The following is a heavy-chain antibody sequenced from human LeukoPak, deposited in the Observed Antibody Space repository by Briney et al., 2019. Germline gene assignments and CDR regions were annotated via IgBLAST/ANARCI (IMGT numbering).Heavy chain of an antibody. D-gene: IGHD3-10*01. CDR1: GGSISSGGYY. J-gene: IGHJ4*02. V-gene: IGHV4-31*03. CDR3: ARVPIIRGVIED. CDR2: IYDSGST. Sequence: SETLSLTCTVSGGSISSGGYYWSWIRQHPGKGLEWIGYIYDSGSTYYNPSLKSRVTISADTSKNQFSLKLSSVTAADTAVFYCARVPIIRGVIEDWGQGTLVSVSS.